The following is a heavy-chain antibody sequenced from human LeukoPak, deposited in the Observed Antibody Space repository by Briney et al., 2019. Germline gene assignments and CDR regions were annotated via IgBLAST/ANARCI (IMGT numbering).Heavy chain of an antibody. CDR2: ISGSGGST. J-gene: IGHJ4*02. V-gene: IGHV3-23*01. CDR3: AKPVAGTGYFDY. Sequence: GGSLRLSCAVSGFTFSSYAMSWVRQAPGKGLGWVSTISGSGGSTYYADSVKGRFPISRDNSKNTLYLQMNSLRAEDTAVYYCAKPVAGTGYFDYWGQGTLVTVSS. CDR1: GFTFSSYA. D-gene: IGHD6-19*01.